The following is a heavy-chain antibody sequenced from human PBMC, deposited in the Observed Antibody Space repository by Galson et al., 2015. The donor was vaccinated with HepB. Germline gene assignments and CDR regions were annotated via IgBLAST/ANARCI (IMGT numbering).Heavy chain of an antibody. V-gene: IGHV3-30*18. J-gene: IGHJ4*02. Sequence: SLRLSCAASGFTFSSYGMHWVRQAPGKGLEWVAVISYDGSNKYYADSVKGRFTISRDNSKNTLYLQMNSLRAEDTAVYYCAKGKPPEAVAGTAFDYWGQGTLVTVSS. CDR3: AKGKPPEAVAGTAFDY. CDR1: GFTFSSYG. D-gene: IGHD6-19*01. CDR2: ISYDGSNK.